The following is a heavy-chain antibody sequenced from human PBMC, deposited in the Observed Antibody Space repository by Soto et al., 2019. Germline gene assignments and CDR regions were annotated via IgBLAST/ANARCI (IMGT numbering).Heavy chain of an antibody. V-gene: IGHV3-23*01. CDR1: GFTFSSYA. D-gene: IGHD3-22*01. Sequence: PGGSLRLSCAASGFTFSSYAMSWVRQAPGKGLEWVSAISGSGGSTYYADSVKGRFTISRDNSKNTLYLQMNSLRAEDTAVYYCAKGVRHSSGYYLTYWGQGTLVTVSS. CDR3: AKGVRHSSGYYLTY. J-gene: IGHJ4*02. CDR2: ISGSGGST.